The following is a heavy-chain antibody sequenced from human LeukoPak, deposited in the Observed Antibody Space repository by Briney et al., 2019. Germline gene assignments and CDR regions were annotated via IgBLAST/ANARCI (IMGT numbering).Heavy chain of an antibody. CDR2: ISGDSTYI. Sequence: GGSLRLSCAASGFTFASYSMNWVRQAPGKGLQWVSSISGDSTYIYNAGSVKGRFTISRDNAQESLYLQMISLRADDTAVYYCARVSGRLERQSDLAYWGQGTLVIVSS. CDR3: ARVSGRLERQSDLAY. CDR1: GFTFASYS. J-gene: IGHJ4*02. D-gene: IGHD1-1*01. V-gene: IGHV3-21*01.